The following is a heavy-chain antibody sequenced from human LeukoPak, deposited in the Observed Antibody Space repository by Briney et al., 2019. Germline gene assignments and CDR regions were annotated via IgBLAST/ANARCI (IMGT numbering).Heavy chain of an antibody. V-gene: IGHV3-33*05. CDR3: ARDLASGNHPDGFDV. Sequence: GGSLRLSCAASGFSFKLYGMHWVRQAPGKGLEWVALMLYDGSGIYYADSVKGRFSVSRDNSNYMFYLQMTSLRAEDSAVYYCARDLASGNHPDGFDVWAQGTLVTVSS. CDR2: MLYDGSGI. CDR1: GFSFKLYG. D-gene: IGHD1-14*01. J-gene: IGHJ3*01.